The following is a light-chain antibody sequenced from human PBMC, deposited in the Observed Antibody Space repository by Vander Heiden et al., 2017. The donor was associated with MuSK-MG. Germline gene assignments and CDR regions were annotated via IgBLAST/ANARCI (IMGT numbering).Light chain of an antibody. CDR3: QRYYNNPF. V-gene: IGKV1-NL1*01. J-gene: IGKJ4*01. CDR2: DAS. Sequence: DIQMTHSPSSLSASVGDRVTITCRASQSISNSLAWYQQKPGKAPKLLLYDASRLESGVPSRFSGSGSGTDYTLTISSLQPEDFATYCCQRYYNNPFFGGGTKVEIK. CDR1: QSISNS.